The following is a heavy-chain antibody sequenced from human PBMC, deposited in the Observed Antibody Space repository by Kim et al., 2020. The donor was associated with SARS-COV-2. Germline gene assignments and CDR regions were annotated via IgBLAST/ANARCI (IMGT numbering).Heavy chain of an antibody. CDR2: ISAYNGNT. CDR3: ARVSGTIWFGEFHGRDFDY. V-gene: IGHV1-18*01. Sequence: ASVKVSCKASGYTFTSYGISWVRQAPGQGLEWMGWISAYNGNTNYAQKLQGRVTMTTDTSTSTAYMELRSLRSDDTAVYYCARVSGTIWFGEFHGRDFDYWGQGTLVTVSS. CDR1: GYTFTSYG. D-gene: IGHD3-10*01. J-gene: IGHJ4*02.